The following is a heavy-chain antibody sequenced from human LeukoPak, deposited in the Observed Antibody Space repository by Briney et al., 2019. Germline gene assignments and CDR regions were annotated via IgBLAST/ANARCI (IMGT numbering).Heavy chain of an antibody. CDR3: ARELYCSGGSCHSRDAFDI. J-gene: IGHJ3*02. D-gene: IGHD2-15*01. V-gene: IGHV4-38-2*02. CDR2: IYQSGST. Sequence: SETLSLTCTVSGGSISSYYWGWIRQPPGKGLEWIGSIYQSGSTYYNPSLKSRVTISVDTSKNQFSLRLNSVTAADTAVYYCARELYCSGGSCHSRDAFDIWGQGTMVTVSS. CDR1: GGSISSYY.